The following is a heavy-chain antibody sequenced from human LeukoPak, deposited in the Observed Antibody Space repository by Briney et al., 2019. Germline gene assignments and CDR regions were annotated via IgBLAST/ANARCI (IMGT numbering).Heavy chain of an antibody. Sequence: ASAKVSCKASGYTFTGYYMHWVRQAPGQGLEWMGRINPNNGATNYAQKLRGRVTITGDTSISTAYMGLSSLRSDDTAVYYCTRESGSYHGNDYWGQGTLVTVSS. CDR2: INPNNGAT. CDR1: GYTFTGYY. V-gene: IGHV1-2*06. CDR3: TRESGSYHGNDY. J-gene: IGHJ4*02. D-gene: IGHD1-26*01.